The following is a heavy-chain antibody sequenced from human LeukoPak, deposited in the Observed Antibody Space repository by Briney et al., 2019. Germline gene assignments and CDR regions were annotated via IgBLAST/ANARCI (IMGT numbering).Heavy chain of an antibody. CDR3: ARDESVAAAGIGAFDI. D-gene: IGHD6-13*01. CDR2: ISSSSSYI. J-gene: IGHJ3*02. Sequence: PGGSLRLSCAASGFTFSSYSMNWVRQAPGKGLEWVSSISSSSSYIYYADSVKGRFTISRDNAKNSLYLQMNSLRAEDTAVYYCARDESVAAAGIGAFDIWGQGTMVTVSS. CDR1: GFTFSSYS. V-gene: IGHV3-21*01.